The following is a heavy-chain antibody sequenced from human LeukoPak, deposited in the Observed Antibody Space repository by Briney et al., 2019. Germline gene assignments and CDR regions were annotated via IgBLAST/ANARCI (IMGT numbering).Heavy chain of an antibody. Sequence: ASVKVSCKASGGTFSSYAISWVRQAPGQGLEWMGGIIPIFGTANYAQKFQGRVTITGDESTSTAYMELSSLRSEDTAVYYCARGEATYGDYSGNCAFDIWGQGTMVTVSS. CDR1: GGTFSSYA. D-gene: IGHD4-17*01. CDR3: ARGEATYGDYSGNCAFDI. J-gene: IGHJ3*02. V-gene: IGHV1-69*13. CDR2: IIPIFGTA.